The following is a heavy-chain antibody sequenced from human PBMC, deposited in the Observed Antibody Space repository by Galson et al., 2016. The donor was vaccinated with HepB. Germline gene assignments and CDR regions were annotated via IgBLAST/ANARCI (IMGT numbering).Heavy chain of an antibody. CDR3: ARVRGYCNNDSCNLPKYFYFMDV. J-gene: IGHJ6*03. Sequence: SVKVSCKASGYNFVYRTLHWVRQAPGQRLEWMGWINPGNGNTRYSQRFQGRVTITRDTSATTAYMALSGLKSDDTAVYYCARVRGYCNNDSCNLPKYFYFMDVGGKGTTVIVSS. V-gene: IGHV1-3*01. CDR1: GYNFVYRT. CDR2: INPGNGNT. D-gene: IGHD2-8*01.